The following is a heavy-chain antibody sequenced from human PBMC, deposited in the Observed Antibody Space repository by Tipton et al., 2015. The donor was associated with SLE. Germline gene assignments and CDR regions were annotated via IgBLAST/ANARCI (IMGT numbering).Heavy chain of an antibody. Sequence: TLSLTCAVYGGSFSGYYWSWIRQPPGKGLEWIGEINHSGSTNYNPSLKSRVTISVDTSKNQFSLKLSSVTAADTAVYYCARRRRAVAGTAGGPFDYWGQGTLVTVSS. V-gene: IGHV4-34*01. CDR2: INHSGST. CDR1: GGSFSGYY. CDR3: ARRRRAVAGTAGGPFDY. J-gene: IGHJ4*02. D-gene: IGHD6-19*01.